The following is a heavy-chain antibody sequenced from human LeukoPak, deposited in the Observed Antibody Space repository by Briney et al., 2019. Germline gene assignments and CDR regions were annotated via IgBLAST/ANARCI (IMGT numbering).Heavy chain of an antibody. CDR3: AHSHKIYYYDSSGEVYYFDY. V-gene: IGHV2-5*02. CDR2: IYWDDDR. Sequence: ESGPTLGKPTQTLTLTCTFSGFSLSTSGVGVGLIRQPPGRALEWRALIYWDDDRRYSPSLKSRLTITKDTSKNQVVLTMTNMDPVDTATYYRAHSHKIYYYDSSGEVYYFDYWGQGTLVTVSS. J-gene: IGHJ4*02. CDR1: GFSLSTSGVG. D-gene: IGHD3-22*01.